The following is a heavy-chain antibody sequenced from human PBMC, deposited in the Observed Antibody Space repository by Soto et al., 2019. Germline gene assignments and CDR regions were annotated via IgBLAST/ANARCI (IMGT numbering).Heavy chain of an antibody. V-gene: IGHV3-15*07. D-gene: IGHD3-22*01. J-gene: IGHJ4*02. CDR1: GFTFSNAW. Sequence: EVQLVESGGGLVKPGGSLRLSCAASGFTFSNAWMNWVRQAPGKGLGWVGRIKSKTDGGTTDYAAPVKGRFTISRDDSKNTLYLQMNSLKTEDTAVYYCTTDEYYDSSGLFYDYWGQGTLVTVSS. CDR3: TTDEYYDSSGLFYDY. CDR2: IKSKTDGGTT.